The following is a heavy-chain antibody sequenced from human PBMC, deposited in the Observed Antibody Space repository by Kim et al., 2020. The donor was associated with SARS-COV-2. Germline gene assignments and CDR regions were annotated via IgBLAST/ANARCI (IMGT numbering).Heavy chain of an antibody. J-gene: IGHJ4*03. CDR2: IKSETHGEST. CDR1: GLSFKSAW. CDR3: TTLSFGAAAGGY. V-gene: IGHV3-15*01. D-gene: IGHD6-25*01. Sequence: GGSLRHSCSVSGLSFKSAWMSWVRQFPGKGLEWIGRIKSETHGESTAYATPVKDRFVISRDDSQATLYLEMNDLKVDDTGVYFCTTLSFGAAAGGYWGQGVQVIVS.